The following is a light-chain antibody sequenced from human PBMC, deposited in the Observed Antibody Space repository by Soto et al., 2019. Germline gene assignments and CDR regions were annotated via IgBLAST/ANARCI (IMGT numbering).Light chain of an antibody. V-gene: IGKV1-39*01. CDR2: DAS. CDR3: QQSFSRPMYT. Sequence: IQMTQSPSSVSASVGDRVMITCRASQTISTYLNWYQQKPGTAPKLLIYDASTLQSGVPSRFSASGSGTDFTLTISNLQPEDFATFYCQQSFSRPMYTFGQATKVDIK. J-gene: IGKJ2*01. CDR1: QTISTY.